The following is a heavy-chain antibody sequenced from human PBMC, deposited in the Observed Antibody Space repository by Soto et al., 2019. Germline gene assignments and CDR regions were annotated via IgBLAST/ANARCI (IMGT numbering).Heavy chain of an antibody. D-gene: IGHD3-10*01. J-gene: IGHJ4*02. Sequence: GGSLRLSCAASGFTFSSYSMNWVRQAPGKGLEWVSSISSSSSYIYYADSVKGRFTISRDNAKNSLYLQMNSLRAEDTAVYCCARSRYYDCSGNDDWGQGTLVTVSS. CDR2: ISSSSSYI. CDR3: ARSRYYDCSGNDD. V-gene: IGHV3-21*01. CDR1: GFTFSSYS.